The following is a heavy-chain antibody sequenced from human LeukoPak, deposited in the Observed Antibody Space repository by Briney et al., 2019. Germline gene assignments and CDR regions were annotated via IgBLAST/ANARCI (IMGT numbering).Heavy chain of an antibody. V-gene: IGHV4-38-2*02. CDR3: ARERSGSEIFARSFDI. Sequence: SETLSLTCTVSGYSISSGDYWGWIRQPPGKGLEWIGSIYHSGRTYYNPSLKSRITISVDKSKNKFSLKLASVTAADTAVYYCARERSGSEIFARSFDIWGQGTMVTVSS. CDR1: GYSISSGDY. D-gene: IGHD3-3*01. J-gene: IGHJ3*02. CDR2: IYHSGRT.